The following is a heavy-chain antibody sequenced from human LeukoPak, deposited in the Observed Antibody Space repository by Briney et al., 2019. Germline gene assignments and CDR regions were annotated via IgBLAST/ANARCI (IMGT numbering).Heavy chain of an antibody. D-gene: IGHD3-16*01. J-gene: IGHJ4*02. CDR2: IKEDGSEK. CDR1: GFTFSSSW. CDR3: AKDRLRFSY. V-gene: IGHV3-7*03. Sequence: GGSLRPSCAASGFTFSSSWMSWVRQAPGKGLEWVANIKEDGSEKYYVDSVKGRFTISRDNAKNPLSLQMSSLRAEDTAVYYCAKDRLRFSYRGQGTLVTVSS.